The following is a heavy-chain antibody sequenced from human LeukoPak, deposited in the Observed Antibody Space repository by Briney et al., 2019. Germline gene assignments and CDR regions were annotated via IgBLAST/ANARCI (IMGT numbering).Heavy chain of an antibody. V-gene: IGHV3-23*01. J-gene: IGHJ4*02. D-gene: IGHD2-21*02. CDR3: AREGAGCGRDCYGFFDY. CDR1: GFAFSNSA. Sequence: GGSLRLSCAATGFAFSNSALTWVRQAPGRGLEWVSSITDSGRTTLYANSVEGRFTISRDNSKNTLYPQMNSLRVEDTAVYYCAREGAGCGRDCYGFFDYWGQGSLVTVSS. CDR2: ITDSGRTT.